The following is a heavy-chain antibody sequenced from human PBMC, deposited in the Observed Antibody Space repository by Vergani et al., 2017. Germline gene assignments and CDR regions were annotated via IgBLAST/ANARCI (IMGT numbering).Heavy chain of an antibody. CDR1: GFTFSSYW. CDR2: IKQDGSEK. Sequence: EVQLVESGGGLVQPGGSLRLSCAASGFTFSSYWMSWVRQAPGKGLEWVANIKQDGSEKYYVDSVKGRFTISRDNAKNSLYLQMNSLRAEDTAVYYCARDGWQLLVTEYFQHWGQGTLVTVSS. J-gene: IGHJ1*01. D-gene: IGHD6-19*01. V-gene: IGHV3-7*01. CDR3: ARDGWQLLVTEYFQH.